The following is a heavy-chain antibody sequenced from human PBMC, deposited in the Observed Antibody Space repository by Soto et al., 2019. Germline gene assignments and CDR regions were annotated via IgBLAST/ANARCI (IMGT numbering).Heavy chain of an antibody. J-gene: IGHJ5*01. V-gene: IGHV4-59*01. CDR3: ARDRARLSLAGNKWLES. CDR1: GVSIISYC. CDR2: IYYSGRT. D-gene: IGHD3-10*01. Sequence: SAILSLTHPVSGVSIISYCWILPRTPAGKGLEWIGYIYYSGRTNYNPCLKSRVSISVDTSKNHFSLQLRSVTAADTAVYYCARDRARLSLAGNKWLESWGQGTRVSVS.